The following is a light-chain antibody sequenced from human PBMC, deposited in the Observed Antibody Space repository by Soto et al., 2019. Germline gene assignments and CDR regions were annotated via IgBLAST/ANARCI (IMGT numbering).Light chain of an antibody. CDR2: ATS. CDR1: ESINNDY. J-gene: IGKJ5*01. CDR3: QQYGRSPL. Sequence: EFVLTQSPGTLSLSPGETATLSCRASESINNDYSAWYQQRPGQPPRLLIYATSKRAPGIPDRFSGSGSGTDFTLTISRLEPEDFAVYYCQQYGRSPLFGQGTRLEIK. V-gene: IGKV3-20*01.